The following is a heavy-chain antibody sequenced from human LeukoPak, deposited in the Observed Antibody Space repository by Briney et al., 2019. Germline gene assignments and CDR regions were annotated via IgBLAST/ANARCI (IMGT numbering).Heavy chain of an antibody. Sequence: SETLSLTCTVSGGSISGYYWSWIWQPPGKGLEWIGYISYSGSTNYNPSLKSRVSISVDTSKNQFSLNLNSVTAADTAVFYCARHGSGWSFDYWGQGTLVTVSS. J-gene: IGHJ4*02. V-gene: IGHV4-59*08. CDR3: ARHGSGWSFDY. CDR2: ISYSGST. CDR1: GGSISGYY. D-gene: IGHD6-19*01.